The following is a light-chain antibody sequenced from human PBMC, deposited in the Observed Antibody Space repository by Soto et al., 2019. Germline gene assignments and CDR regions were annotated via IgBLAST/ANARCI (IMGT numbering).Light chain of an antibody. J-gene: IGKJ1*01. CDR3: QQSYSTWT. CDR2: AAS. Sequence: DIQMTQSPSSLSASVGDRVTITCRASQSIMSHLNWYQHKSGKAPKLLIYAASSLHSGVPSRFSGSGSGTDFTLTITSLQAEDFATYYRQQSYSTWTFGQGTKVDIK. CDR1: QSIMSH. V-gene: IGKV1-39*01.